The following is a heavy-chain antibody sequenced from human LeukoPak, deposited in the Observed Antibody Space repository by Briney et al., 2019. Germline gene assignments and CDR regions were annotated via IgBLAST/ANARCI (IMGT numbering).Heavy chain of an antibody. J-gene: IGHJ4*02. Sequence: PSETLSLTCAVYGGSFSGYYWSWIRQPPGKGLEWIGEINHSGSTNYNPSLKSRVTISVDTSKNQFSLKLSSVTAADTAVYYCARFQGYCSSTSCYTNFDYWGQGTLVTVSS. V-gene: IGHV4-34*01. CDR3: ARFQGYCSSTSCYTNFDY. CDR2: INHSGST. D-gene: IGHD2-2*02. CDR1: GGSFSGYY.